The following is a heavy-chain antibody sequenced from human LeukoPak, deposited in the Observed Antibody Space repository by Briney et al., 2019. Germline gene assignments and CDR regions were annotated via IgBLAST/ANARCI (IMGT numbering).Heavy chain of an antibody. D-gene: IGHD1-14*01. CDR3: AKDPDEGDY. J-gene: IGHJ4*02. Sequence: PGGSLRLSCAASGFTFSSYAMSWVRQAPGKGLEWVSDINDSGSKTYYGDSMKGRVTASRDNSKKAVYLQMNSLRAEDTAVYYCAKDPDEGDYWGQGTLVTVSS. CDR2: INDSGSKT. V-gene: IGHV3-23*01. CDR1: GFTFSSYA.